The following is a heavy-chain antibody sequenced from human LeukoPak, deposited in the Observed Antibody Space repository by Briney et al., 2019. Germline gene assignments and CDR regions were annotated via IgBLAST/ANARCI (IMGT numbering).Heavy chain of an antibody. V-gene: IGHV3-21*01. J-gene: IGHJ4*02. Sequence: GESLRLSCAASGFTFRTYSMNWVRQAPGKGLEWVSSISSNSTYIYYADSLKGRFTTSRDNAKNSLYLQMNSLRAEDSAVYYCASPRYCSSGTCYGWAYWGQGTLVTVSS. CDR3: ASPRYCSSGTCYGWAY. CDR2: ISSNSTYI. D-gene: IGHD2-2*01. CDR1: GFTFRTYS.